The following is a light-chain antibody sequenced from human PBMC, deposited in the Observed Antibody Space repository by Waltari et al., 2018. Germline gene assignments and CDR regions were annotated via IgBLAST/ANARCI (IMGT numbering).Light chain of an antibody. CDR1: SSNIASNT. CDR3: AAWDDSLNGWV. J-gene: IGLJ3*02. CDR2: SNN. V-gene: IGLV1-44*01. Sequence: QSVLTQPPSASGTPGQRVTISCSGSSSNIASNTVNWYQHLPGTPPKLLIYSNNQRPSGVPDRFSGSKSGTSASLAISGLQSEDEADYYCAAWDDSLNGWVFGGGTKLTVL.